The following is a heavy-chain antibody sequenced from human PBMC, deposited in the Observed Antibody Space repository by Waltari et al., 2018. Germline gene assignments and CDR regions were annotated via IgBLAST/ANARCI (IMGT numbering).Heavy chain of an antibody. V-gene: IGHV3-23*01. J-gene: IGHJ4*02. CDR2: ISGSGGST. CDR1: GFTFSSYA. CDR3: ATLSLYSSSSSDY. Sequence: EVQLLESGGGLVQPGGSLRLSCAASGFTFSSYAMSWVRQAPGKGLEWVSAISGSGGSTYYADSVKGRFTITRDNSKNTLYLQMISLMAEDTAVYYCATLSLYSSSSSDYWGQGTLVTVSS. D-gene: IGHD6-6*01.